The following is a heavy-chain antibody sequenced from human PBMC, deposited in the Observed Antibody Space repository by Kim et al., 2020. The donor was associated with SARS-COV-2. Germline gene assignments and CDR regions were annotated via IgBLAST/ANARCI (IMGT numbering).Heavy chain of an antibody. J-gene: IGHJ3*02. V-gene: IGHV4-39*01. CDR1: GGSISSSSYY. Sequence: SETLSLTCTVSGGSISSSSYYWGWIRQPPGKGLEWIGGIYYSGSTYYNPSLKSRVTISVDTSKNQFSLKLSSVTAADTAVYYCARHLLPDAFDIWGQGTIGTLSS. CDR3: ARHLLPDAFDI. CDR2: IYYSGST.